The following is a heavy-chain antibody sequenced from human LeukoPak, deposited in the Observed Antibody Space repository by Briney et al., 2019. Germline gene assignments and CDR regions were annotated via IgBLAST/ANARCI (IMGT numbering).Heavy chain of an antibody. CDR2: ISAYNGNT. Sequence: ASVKVSCKASGYTFTSYGISWVRQAPGQGLEWMGWISAYNGNTNYAQKLQGRVTMTTDTSTSTAYMELRSLRSDDTAVYYCAREGLGSGWYAPILIVPKIDAFDIWGQGTMVTVSS. J-gene: IGHJ3*02. CDR3: AREGLGSGWYAPILIVPKIDAFDI. V-gene: IGHV1-18*01. D-gene: IGHD6-19*01. CDR1: GYTFTSYG.